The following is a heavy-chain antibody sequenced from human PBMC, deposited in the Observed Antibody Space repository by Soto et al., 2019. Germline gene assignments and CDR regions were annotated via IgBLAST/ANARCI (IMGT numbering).Heavy chain of an antibody. D-gene: IGHD2-15*01. V-gene: IGHV1-18*01. CDR2: NSAYNGNT. Sequence: ASVKVSCKASGYTFTSYGISWVRQAPGQGLEWMGWNSAYNGNTNYAQKLQGRVTMTTDTSTSTAYMELRSLRSDDTAVYYCARDMDCSGGSCYPDAFEIWGQGTMVTVSS. CDR3: ARDMDCSGGSCYPDAFEI. J-gene: IGHJ3*02. CDR1: GYTFTSYG.